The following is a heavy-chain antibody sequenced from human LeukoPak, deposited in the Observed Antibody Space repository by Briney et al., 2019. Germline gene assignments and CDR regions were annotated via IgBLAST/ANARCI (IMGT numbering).Heavy chain of an antibody. D-gene: IGHD3-10*01. J-gene: IGHJ6*02. Sequence: GGSLRLSCAASGFTLSSYAMSWVRQAPGKGVEWVSAISGSGGSTYYADSVKGRFTIYKDNSKNTLYLQRNSLRAEDTAVYYCAKEIYGSGSDGMDVWGQGTTVTVSS. V-gene: IGHV3-23*01. CDR3: AKEIYGSGSDGMDV. CDR2: ISGSGGST. CDR1: GFTLSSYA.